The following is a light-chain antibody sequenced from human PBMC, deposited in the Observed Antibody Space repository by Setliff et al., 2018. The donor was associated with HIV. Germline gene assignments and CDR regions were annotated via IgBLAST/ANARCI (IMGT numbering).Light chain of an antibody. CDR3: SSYTSIITFV. J-gene: IGLJ1*01. CDR2: EVS. Sequence: QSALTQPPSVSGSPGQSVTISCTGPSSDVGNYNRVSWYQQPPGAAPKLIIYEVSNRPSGVPDRFSGSKSGNTASLTISGLQAEDEALYFCSSYTSIITFVLGTGTKVTV. CDR1: SSDVGNYNR. V-gene: IGLV2-18*02.